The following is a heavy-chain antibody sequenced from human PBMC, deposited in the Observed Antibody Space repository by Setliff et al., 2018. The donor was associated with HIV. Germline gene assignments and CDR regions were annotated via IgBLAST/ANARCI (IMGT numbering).Heavy chain of an antibody. V-gene: IGHV4-61*09. CDR3: ARGYYDSNVYYFPGY. Sequence: SETLSLTCTVSGGSISSGSYYWTWIRQPAGKGLEWIGHIYTTGSTSYNPSLKSRVTISVDTSKNQLSLKLNSVTAADTAVYYCARGYYDSNVYYFPGYWGQGTLVTVSS. D-gene: IGHD3-22*01. J-gene: IGHJ4*02. CDR2: IYTTGST. CDR1: GGSISSGSYY.